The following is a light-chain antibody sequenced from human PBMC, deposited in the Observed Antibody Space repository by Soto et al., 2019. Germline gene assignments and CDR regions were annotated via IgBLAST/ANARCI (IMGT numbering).Light chain of an antibody. CDR2: DDS. CDR3: LVWDSRSEHYV. J-gene: IGLJ1*01. CDR1: NIGSKS. Sequence: SYALTQSPSVSVAPGQTVSITCGGYNIGSKSVHWYQQKPGQAPVLVVYDDSDRRSGIPERFSGSNSGNTATLTITRVEAGDEADYHCLVWDSRSEHYVFGPGTKVTVL. V-gene: IGLV3-21*02.